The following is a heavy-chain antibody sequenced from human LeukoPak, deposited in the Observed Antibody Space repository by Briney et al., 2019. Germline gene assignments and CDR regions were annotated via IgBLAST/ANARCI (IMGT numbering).Heavy chain of an antibody. D-gene: IGHD2-2*01. J-gene: IGHJ4*02. V-gene: IGHV1-69*02. CDR3: ARAPLGYCSSTSCLDLDY. CDR2: IIPILGIA. CDR1: GGTFSSYT. Sequence: ASVKVSCKASGGTFSSYTISWVRQAPGQGLEWMGRIIPILGIANYAQKFQGRVTITADKSTSKAYMELSSLRSEDTAVYYCARAPLGYCSSTSCLDLDYWGQGTLVTVSS.